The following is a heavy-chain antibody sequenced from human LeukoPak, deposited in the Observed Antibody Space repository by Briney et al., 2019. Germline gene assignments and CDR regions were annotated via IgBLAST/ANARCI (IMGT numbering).Heavy chain of an antibody. V-gene: IGHV3-21*01. D-gene: IGHD1-26*01. CDR3: ARAPGYSGFLDY. J-gene: IGHJ4*02. CDR2: ISSSSSYI. Sequence: PGGSLRLSCAASGFTFSSYNMNWVRQAPGKGLEWVSFISSSSSYIYYADSVKGRFTISRDNAKNSLYLQMNSLRAEDTAVYYCARAPGYSGFLDYWGQGTLVTVPS. CDR1: GFTFSSYN.